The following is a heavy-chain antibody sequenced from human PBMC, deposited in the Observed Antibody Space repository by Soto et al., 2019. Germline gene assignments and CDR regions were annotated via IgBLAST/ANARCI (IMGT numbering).Heavy chain of an antibody. CDR2: INHSGST. CDR3: ARDKITGLFDY. CDR1: GGSFSGYS. V-gene: IGHV4-34*01. J-gene: IGHJ4*02. Sequence: QVQLQQWGAGLLKPSATLSLTCAVYGGSFSGYSWTWIRQPPGTGLEWIGEINHSGSTKYNPSLKIRVTLSVDTSKNQFSRKLTSVTAADTAVYYCARDKITGLFDYGGQGTLVTVSS. D-gene: IGHD2-8*02.